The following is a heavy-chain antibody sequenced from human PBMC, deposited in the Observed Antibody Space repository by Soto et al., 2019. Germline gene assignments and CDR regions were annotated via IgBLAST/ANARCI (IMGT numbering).Heavy chain of an antibody. J-gene: IGHJ6*02. CDR3: ARGTPGIVGATTSYYYYGMDV. CDR2: IYNTGRT. Sequence: QVQLQESGPGLVKPSETLSLTCTVSGGSVSSGSYYWSWIRQPPGKGLEWIGYIYNTGRTNYNPSLKSRVAISVDTSKNQFSLNLISVTAADTAVYYCARGTPGIVGATTSYYYYGMDVWGQGTTVTVSS. V-gene: IGHV4-61*01. CDR1: GGSVSSGSYY. D-gene: IGHD1-26*01.